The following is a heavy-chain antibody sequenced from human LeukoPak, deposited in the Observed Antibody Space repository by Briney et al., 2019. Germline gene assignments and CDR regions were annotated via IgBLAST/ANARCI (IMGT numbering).Heavy chain of an antibody. CDR1: GGSISSYY. D-gene: IGHD3-9*01. CDR3: ARANYDILTGYHYFDY. Sequence: PSETLSLTCTVSGGSISSYYWSWIRQPPGKGLEWIGYIYYSGSTNYNPSLKSRVTISVDTSKNQFSLKLSSVTAADTAVYYCARANYDILTGYHYFDYWGQGTLVTVSS. V-gene: IGHV4-59*01. J-gene: IGHJ4*02. CDR2: IYYSGST.